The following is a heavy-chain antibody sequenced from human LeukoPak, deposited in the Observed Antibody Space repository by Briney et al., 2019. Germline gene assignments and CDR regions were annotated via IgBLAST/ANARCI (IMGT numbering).Heavy chain of an antibody. J-gene: IGHJ5*02. CDR1: GGSFSGYY. CDR2: INHSGST. CDR3: ARGGIVVVPAAHNWFDP. D-gene: IGHD2-2*01. V-gene: IGHV4-34*01. Sequence: KSSETLSLTCAVYGGSFSGYYWNWIRQTPGKGLEWIGEINHSGSTNYNPSLKSRVTISVDTSKNQFSLKLSSVTAADTAVYYCARGGIVVVPAAHNWFDPWGQGTLVTVSS.